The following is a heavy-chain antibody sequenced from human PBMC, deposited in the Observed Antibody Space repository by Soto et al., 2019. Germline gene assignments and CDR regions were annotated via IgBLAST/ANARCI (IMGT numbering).Heavy chain of an antibody. CDR2: IVLLLNIA. CDR3: VKNSPIGITFSGYGVFDY. J-gene: IGHJ4*02. V-gene: IGHV1-69*02. CDR1: GGTFSNDI. D-gene: IGHD5-12*01. Sequence: QVQLVQSGAEVKKPGSSVKVSCESSGGTFSNDIITWVRQAPGQGLEWMGRIVLLLNIANYAQKFQGRVTITADKSTGTAYMELNILTSEDTAADYCVKNSPIGITFSGYGVFDYWGQGTLVTVSS.